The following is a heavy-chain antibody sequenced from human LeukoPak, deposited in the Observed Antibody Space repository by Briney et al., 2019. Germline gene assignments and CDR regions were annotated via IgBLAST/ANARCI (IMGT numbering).Heavy chain of an antibody. CDR1: GFTVSSNY. CDR2: TYSDGST. CDR3: AKCFGPTYYYVSSGFFDAFDI. Sequence: GGSLRLSCAASGFTVSSNYMSWVRQAPGKGLDWVSVTYSDGSTYYADSVKGRFTISRDNPRNTLDLQMNSLRAEDTAVYYCAKCFGPTYYYVSSGFFDAFDIWGRGTLVTVSS. J-gene: IGHJ3*02. D-gene: IGHD3-22*01. V-gene: IGHV3-53*01.